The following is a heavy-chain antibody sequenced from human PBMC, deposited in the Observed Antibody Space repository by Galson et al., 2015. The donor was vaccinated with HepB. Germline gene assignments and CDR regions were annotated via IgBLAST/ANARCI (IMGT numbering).Heavy chain of an antibody. V-gene: IGHV4-59*01. CDR2: IYYSVST. CDR1: GGSISSYY. J-gene: IGHJ3*02. CDR3: ARWDSKPTDEAFDI. Sequence: SLTCTVSGGSISSYYWSWIRQPPGKGLEWIGYIYYSVSTNYNPSLKSRVTISVDTSKNQFSLKLSSVTAADTAVYYCARWDSKPTDEAFDIWGQGTMVTVSS. D-gene: IGHD6-13*01.